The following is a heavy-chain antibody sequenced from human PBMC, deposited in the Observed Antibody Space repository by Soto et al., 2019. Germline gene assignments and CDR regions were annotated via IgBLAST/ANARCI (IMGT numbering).Heavy chain of an antibody. CDR2: INAGNGDT. V-gene: IGHV1-3*01. J-gene: IGHJ5*02. Sequence: QVQLVQSGAEVKKSGASVKVSCEASGYIFTDYTIHWVRQDPGQRLELMGWINAGNGDTKYSHQFQGRVTFSRDTSASTVYMELSSLRSEDTAVYYCAREGLVRGVLRGIRFDPWGQGTLVTVSS. CDR1: GYIFTDYT. D-gene: IGHD3-10*01. CDR3: AREGLVRGVLRGIRFDP.